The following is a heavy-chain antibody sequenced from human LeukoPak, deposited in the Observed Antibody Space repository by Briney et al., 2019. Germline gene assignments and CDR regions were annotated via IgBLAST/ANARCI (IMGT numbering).Heavy chain of an antibody. J-gene: IGHJ4*02. CDR2: ISYNGEET. D-gene: IGHD3-22*01. Sequence: GGSLRLSCAGSGFTFSQYFMHWVRQAPGKGLEYLSLISYNGEETYYSKSVKGRFTISRDNSKNTPYLQMGSLRPEDTAVYFCARDPSVGGFSGSELDFWGQGTLVTVSS. V-gene: IGHV3-64*01. CDR1: GFTFSQYF. CDR3: ARDPSVGGFSGSELDF.